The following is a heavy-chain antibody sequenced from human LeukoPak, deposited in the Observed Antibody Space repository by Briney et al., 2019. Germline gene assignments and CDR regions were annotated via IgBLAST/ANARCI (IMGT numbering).Heavy chain of an antibody. CDR3: AKAPQDWWLPNYFDY. J-gene: IGHJ4*02. V-gene: IGHV3-9*01. CDR2: ISWNSGSI. Sequence: PGGSLRLSCAASGFTFSSYAMHWVRQAPGKGLEWVSGISWNSGSIGYADSVKGRFTISRDNAKNSLYLQMNSLRAEDTALYYCAKAPQDWWLPNYFDYWGQGTLVTVSS. D-gene: IGHD5-12*01. CDR1: GFTFSSYA.